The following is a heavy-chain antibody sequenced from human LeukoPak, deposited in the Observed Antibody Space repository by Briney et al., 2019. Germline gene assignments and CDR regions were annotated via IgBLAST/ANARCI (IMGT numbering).Heavy chain of an antibody. V-gene: IGHV1-24*01. CDR3: ATDVSGSGSYSTWGYGY. D-gene: IGHD3-10*01. CDR1: GGTFSSYA. J-gene: IGHJ4*02. Sequence: ASVKVSCKASGGTFSSYAISWVRQAPGKGLEWMGGFDPEDGETIYAQKFQGRVTMTEDTSTDTAYMELSSLRSEDTAVYYCATDVSGSGSYSTWGYGYWGQGTLVTVSS. CDR2: FDPEDGET.